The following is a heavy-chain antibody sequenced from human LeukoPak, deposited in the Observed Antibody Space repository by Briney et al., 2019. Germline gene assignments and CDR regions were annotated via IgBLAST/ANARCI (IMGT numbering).Heavy chain of an antibody. CDR2: INHSGST. V-gene: IGHV4-34*01. CDR1: GGSFSGYY. J-gene: IGHJ4*02. Sequence: SETLSLTCAVYGGSFSGYYWSWIRQPPGKGLEWIGEINHSGSTNYNPSLKSRVTISVDTSKNQFSLKLSSVTAADTAVYYCARGGARDYYDSSGYPFFDYWGREPWSPSPQ. D-gene: IGHD3-22*01. CDR3: ARGGARDYYDSSGYPFFDY.